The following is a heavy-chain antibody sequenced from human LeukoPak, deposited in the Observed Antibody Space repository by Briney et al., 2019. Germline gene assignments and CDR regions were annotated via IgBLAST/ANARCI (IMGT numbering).Heavy chain of an antibody. CDR1: GFTFSSYG. D-gene: IGHD1-20*01. V-gene: IGHV3-33*06. Sequence: GGSLRLSCAASGFTFSSYGVHWVRQAPGKGLEWVAVIWYDGSNKYYADSVKGRFTISRDNSKNTLYLQMNSLRAEDTAVYYCAKALGGITGTTSGLDYWGQATLVTVSS. CDR3: AKALGGITGTTSGLDY. CDR2: IWYDGSNK. J-gene: IGHJ4*02.